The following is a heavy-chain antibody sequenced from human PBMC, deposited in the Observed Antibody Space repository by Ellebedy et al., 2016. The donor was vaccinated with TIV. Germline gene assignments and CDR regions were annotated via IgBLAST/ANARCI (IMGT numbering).Heavy chain of an antibody. CDR3: ARLPYYGSNSRGAVDI. CDR2: ISYSGAT. V-gene: IGHV4-59*01. D-gene: IGHD4-23*01. CDR1: GASISSYY. Sequence: SETLSLXXTVSGASISSYYWSWIRQPPGKGLEWIGYISYSGATNYNPSLRGRVTISLDTSKNQFSLKVTSVTAADTAEYYCARLPYYGSNSRGAVDIWGQGTMVTVSS. J-gene: IGHJ3*02.